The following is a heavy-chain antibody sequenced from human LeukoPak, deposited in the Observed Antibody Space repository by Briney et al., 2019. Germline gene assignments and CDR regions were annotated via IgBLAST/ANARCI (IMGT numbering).Heavy chain of an antibody. CDR3: AKGKSHDSSGYYFDY. CDR2: ISWNSGSI. D-gene: IGHD3-22*01. Sequence: GGSLTLSCPASGFTFDDYAMHWVRQAPGKGLEWVSGISWNSGSIGYADSVKGRFTISRDNAKNSLYLQINSLRAEDTALYYCAKGKSHDSSGYYFDYWGQGTLVTVSS. V-gene: IGHV3-9*01. CDR1: GFTFDDYA. J-gene: IGHJ4*02.